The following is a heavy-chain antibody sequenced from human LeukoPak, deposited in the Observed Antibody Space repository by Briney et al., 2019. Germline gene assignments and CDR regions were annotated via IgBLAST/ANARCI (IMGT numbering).Heavy chain of an antibody. CDR3: ARELGFSDY. D-gene: IGHD2-15*01. CDR1: GFTFSRYA. J-gene: IGHJ4*02. CDR2: IKQDGSEK. Sequence: GGSLRLSCAASGFTFSRYAMNWVRQAPGKGLEWVANIKQDGSEKYYVDSVKGRFTISRDNAKNSLYLQMNSLRAEDTAVYYCARELGFSDYWGQGTLVTVSS. V-gene: IGHV3-7*03.